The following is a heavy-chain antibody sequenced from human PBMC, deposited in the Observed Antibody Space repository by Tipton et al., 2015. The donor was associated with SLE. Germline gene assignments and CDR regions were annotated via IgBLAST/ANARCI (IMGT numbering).Heavy chain of an antibody. D-gene: IGHD7-27*01. J-gene: IGHJ4*02. Sequence: QLVQSGAEVKKPGASVKVSCKASGYTFISYGISWMRQAPGQGLEWMGWITVYNGNTNYAEKFQGRLTLTTDTSTSTAYMELRSLRSDDTAVYYCARRYAGEGDYWGQGTLVTVSS. CDR1: GYTFISYG. V-gene: IGHV1-18*01. CDR2: ITVYNGNT. CDR3: ARRYAGEGDY.